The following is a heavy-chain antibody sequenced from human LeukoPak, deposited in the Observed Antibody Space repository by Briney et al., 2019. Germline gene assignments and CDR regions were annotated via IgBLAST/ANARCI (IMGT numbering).Heavy chain of an antibody. CDR1: GGSISSGEYY. V-gene: IGHV4-30-4*08. CDR3: ARVRIVGATTSFYYFDY. D-gene: IGHD1-26*01. Sequence: SETLSLTCTVSGGSISSGEYYWSWIRQPPGKGLEWIGYIYYSGSTYYNPSLKSRVTISVDTSKNQFSLKLSSVTAADTAVYYCARVRIVGATTSFYYFDYWGQGTLVTVSS. J-gene: IGHJ4*02. CDR2: IYYSGST.